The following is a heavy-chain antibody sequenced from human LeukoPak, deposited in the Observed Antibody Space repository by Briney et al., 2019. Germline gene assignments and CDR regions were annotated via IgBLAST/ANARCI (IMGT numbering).Heavy chain of an antibody. Sequence: LTCXXSGGSISTYXXSWIRQPPGXGLEWIGYIYYSXSTNYNPSLKIRVTISVDTSKKQFSLKLSCVTTADTAVYYCACHSSXWEIXXXGQG. J-gene: IGHJ4*02. CDR2: IYYSXST. V-gene: IGHV4-59*03. CDR3: ACHSSXWEIXX. CDR1: GGSISTYX. D-gene: IGHD6-19*01.